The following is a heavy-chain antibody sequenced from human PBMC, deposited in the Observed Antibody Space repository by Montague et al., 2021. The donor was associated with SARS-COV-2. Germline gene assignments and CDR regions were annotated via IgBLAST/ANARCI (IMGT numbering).Heavy chain of an antibody. CDR1: GDSVISDKYY. CDR2: INHSGNT. J-gene: IGHJ5*02. V-gene: IGHV4-39*02. CDR3: ARGADYDFSSGYLRYKWFDP. D-gene: IGHD3-3*01. Sequence: SETLSLTCTVTGDSVISDKYYWSWIRQPPGKGLEWIGDINHSGNTYYNPSLKSRLTISVDTSKKQFSLKLSSVTTADTAVYYCARGADYDFSSGYLRYKWFDPWGLGTPVTVS.